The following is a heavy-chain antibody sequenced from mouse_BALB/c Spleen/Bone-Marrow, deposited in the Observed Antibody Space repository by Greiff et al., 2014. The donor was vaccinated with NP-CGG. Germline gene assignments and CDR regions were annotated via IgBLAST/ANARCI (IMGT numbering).Heavy chain of an antibody. CDR1: GFSLTLYG. Sequence: VQLQESGPDLVAPSQSLSITCTVSGFSLTLYGVHWVRQSPGKGLEWLVVIWSDGTTTYNSALKSRLSISKDNSRSQVFLKLNSLQADDTAMCYCARHERGYPYAMDYWGQGTSVTVSS. J-gene: IGHJ4*01. CDR2: IWSDGTT. V-gene: IGHV2-6-2*01. D-gene: IGHD2-2*01. CDR3: ARHERGYPYAMDY.